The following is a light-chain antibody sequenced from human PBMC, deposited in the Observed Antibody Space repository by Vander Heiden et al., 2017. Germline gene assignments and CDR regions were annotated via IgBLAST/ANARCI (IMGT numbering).Light chain of an antibody. Sequence: GSLGERATINCKSSQSVLYSSNNKNYLAWYQQKPGQPPKLLIYWASTRESGVPDRFSGSGSGTDFTLTISSLQAEDVAVYYCQQYYSTPRTFGQGTKVEIK. V-gene: IGKV4-1*01. J-gene: IGKJ1*01. CDR2: WAS. CDR3: QQYYSTPRT. CDR1: QSVLYSSNNKNY.